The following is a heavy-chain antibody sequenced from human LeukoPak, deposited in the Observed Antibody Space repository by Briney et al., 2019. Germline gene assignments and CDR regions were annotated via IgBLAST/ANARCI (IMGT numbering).Heavy chain of an antibody. D-gene: IGHD3/OR15-3a*01. V-gene: IGHV4-39*07. CDR1: GGSISSSSYY. Sequence: SETLSLTCTVSGGSISSSSYYWGWIRQPPGKGLEWIGEINHSVSTNYNPSLKSRVTISVDTSTNQFSLKLSSVTAADTAVYYCARARAWTTTDYWGQGTLVTVSS. CDR2: INHSVST. CDR3: ARARAWTTTDY. J-gene: IGHJ4*02.